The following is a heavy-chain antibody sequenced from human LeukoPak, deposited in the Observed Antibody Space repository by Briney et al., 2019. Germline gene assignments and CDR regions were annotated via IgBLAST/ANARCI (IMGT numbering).Heavy chain of an antibody. CDR3: ARGIVGALGAFDI. V-gene: IGHV3-48*01. D-gene: IGHD1-26*01. Sequence: GGSLRLSCAASGFTFSSYSMNWVRQAPGKGLEWVSYISSSSSTIYYADSVKGRFTISRDNSKNTLYLQMNSLRAEDTAVYYCARGIVGALGAFDIWGQGTMVTVSS. CDR1: GFTFSSYS. J-gene: IGHJ3*02. CDR2: ISSSSSTI.